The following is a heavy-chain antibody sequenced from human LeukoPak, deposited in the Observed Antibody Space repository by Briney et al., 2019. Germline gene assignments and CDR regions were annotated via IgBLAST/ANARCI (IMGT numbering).Heavy chain of an antibody. CDR2: INSDGSSI. J-gene: IGHJ3*02. CDR3: ARDLTGTDAFDI. Sequence: GGSLRLSCAASGFTLSSYWMHWVRQAPGKGLVWVSRINSDGSSITYADSVKGRFTISRDNAKNTLYLQMNSLRAEDTAVYYCARDLTGTDAFDIWGQGTMVTVSS. CDR1: GFTLSSYW. D-gene: IGHD7-27*01. V-gene: IGHV3-74*03.